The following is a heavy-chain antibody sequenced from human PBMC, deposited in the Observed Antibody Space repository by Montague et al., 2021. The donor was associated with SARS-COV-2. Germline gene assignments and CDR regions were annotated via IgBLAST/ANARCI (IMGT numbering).Heavy chain of an antibody. D-gene: IGHD6-13*01. CDR2: TYYRSKWYY. CDR1: GDSVSSNTAA. J-gene: IGHJ4*02. V-gene: IGHV6-1*01. Sequence: CAISGDSVSSNTAAWNWIRQSPSRGLEWLGRTYYRSKWYYDYAVSVKSRMTISPDTSKNQFSLQLSSVTPKDRAVYYCARDLRYSLSWSFDYWGQGTLVTISS. CDR3: ARDLRYSLSWSFDY.